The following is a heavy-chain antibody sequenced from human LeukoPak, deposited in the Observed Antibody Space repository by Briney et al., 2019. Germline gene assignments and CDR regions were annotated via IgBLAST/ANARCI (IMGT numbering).Heavy chain of an antibody. D-gene: IGHD3-10*01. J-gene: IGHJ4*02. CDR3: ARQFASGSYNY. CDR2: VYYIGTT. Sequence: SETLSLTCTVSGVSIGRGDDFWGWIRPPPRKGLGWIGNVYYIGTTYYNPSLKSRVTISVDTSKNQVSLKLSSVTAADTAVYYCARQFASGSYNYWGQGTPVTVSS. CDR1: GVSIGRGDDF. V-gene: IGHV4-39*01.